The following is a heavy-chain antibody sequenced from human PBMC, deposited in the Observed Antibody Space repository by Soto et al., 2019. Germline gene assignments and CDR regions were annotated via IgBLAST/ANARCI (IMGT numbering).Heavy chain of an antibody. V-gene: IGHV3-30-3*01. CDR3: ARDLSSSWYYFDY. D-gene: IGHD6-13*01. J-gene: IGHJ4*02. CDR2: ISCDGSNK. CDR1: GFTFSSYA. Sequence: PGGSLRLSCAASGFTFSSYAMHWVRQAPGKGLEWVAVISCDGSNKYYADSVKGRFTISRDNSKNTLYLQMNSLRAEDTAVYYCARDLSSSWYYFDYWGQGTLVTVSS.